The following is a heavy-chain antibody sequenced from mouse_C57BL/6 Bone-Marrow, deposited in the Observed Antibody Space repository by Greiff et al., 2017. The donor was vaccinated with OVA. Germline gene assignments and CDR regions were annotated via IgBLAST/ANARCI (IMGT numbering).Heavy chain of an antibody. CDR1: GYTFTNYW. Sequence: QVQLQQSGAELVRPGTSVKMSCKASGYTFTNYWIGWAKQRPGHGLEWIGDIYPGGGYTNYNEKFKGKATLTADKSSSTAYMQFSSLTAEDSAIYYCARGCYWAMDYWGQGTSVTGSS. J-gene: IGHJ4*01. CDR2: IYPGGGYT. D-gene: IGHD1-1*01. CDR3: ARGCYWAMDY. V-gene: IGHV1-63*01.